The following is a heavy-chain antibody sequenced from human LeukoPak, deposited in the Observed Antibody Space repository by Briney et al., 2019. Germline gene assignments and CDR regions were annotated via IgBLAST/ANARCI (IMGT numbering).Heavy chain of an antibody. J-gene: IGHJ4*02. Sequence: ASVKVSCKASGYTFTTYGISWVRQAPGQGLEWMGWINANNGDTHYAQKLQGRITMTTDTSTSTVYMELRSLRSDDTAVYYCTGDFVLLTSYDVFENWGQGTLVTVSS. CDR3: TGDFVLLTSYDVFEN. CDR1: GYTFTTYG. D-gene: IGHD3-3*01. V-gene: IGHV1-18*01. CDR2: INANNGDT.